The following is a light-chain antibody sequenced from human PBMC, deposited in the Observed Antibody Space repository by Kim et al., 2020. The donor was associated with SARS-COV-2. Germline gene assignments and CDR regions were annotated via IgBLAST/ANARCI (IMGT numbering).Light chain of an antibody. CDR3: QAWDSSTEV. J-gene: IGLJ2*01. Sequence: SVAPGQTASITCGGDKMGGKCAPWYQRKPGQSPVLVIYRDSKRPSGIPERFSGSNSGNTATLTISRTQAMDEADYYCQAWDSSTEVFGGGTKVTVL. CDR2: RDS. CDR1: KMGGKC. V-gene: IGLV3-1*01.